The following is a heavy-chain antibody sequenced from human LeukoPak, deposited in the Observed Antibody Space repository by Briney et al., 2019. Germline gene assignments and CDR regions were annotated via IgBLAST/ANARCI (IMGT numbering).Heavy chain of an antibody. CDR2: IKSKTDGGTT. D-gene: IGHD6-19*01. V-gene: IGHV3-15*01. Sequence: PGGSLRLSCAASGFTFSSYAMSWVRQAPGKGLEWVGRIKSKTDGGTTDYAAPVKGRFTISRDDSKNTLYLQMNSLKTEDTAVYYCTTEGQWLYHFDYWGQGTLVTVSS. J-gene: IGHJ4*02. CDR1: GFTFSSYA. CDR3: TTEGQWLYHFDY.